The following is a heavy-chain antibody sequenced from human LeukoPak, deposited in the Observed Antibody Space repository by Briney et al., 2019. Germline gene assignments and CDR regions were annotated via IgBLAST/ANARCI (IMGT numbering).Heavy chain of an antibody. Sequence: PSETLSLTCTVSGGSISSSSYYWGWIRQPPGKGLEWIGSIYYSGSTYYNPSLKSRVTISGDTSKNQFSLKLSSVTAADTAVYYCAKDQGRTPSTPGWRFDSWGQGTLVTVSS. CDR2: IYYSGST. D-gene: IGHD3-10*01. V-gene: IGHV4-39*07. CDR1: GGSISSSSYY. J-gene: IGHJ5*01. CDR3: AKDQGRTPSTPGWRFDS.